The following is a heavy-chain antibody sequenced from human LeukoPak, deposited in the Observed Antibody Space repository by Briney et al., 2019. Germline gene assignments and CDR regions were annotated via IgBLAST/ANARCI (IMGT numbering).Heavy chain of an antibody. V-gene: IGHV3-33*01. CDR3: ARGKHDYGDYGAEGDAFDI. CDR2: IWYDGSNK. Sequence: GGSLRLSCAASGFTFSSYGMHWVRQAPGKGLEWVAVIWYDGSNKYYADSVKGRFTISRDNSKNTPYLQMNSLRAEDTAVYYCARGKHDYGDYGAEGDAFDIWGQGTMVTVSS. J-gene: IGHJ3*02. D-gene: IGHD4-17*01. CDR1: GFTFSSYG.